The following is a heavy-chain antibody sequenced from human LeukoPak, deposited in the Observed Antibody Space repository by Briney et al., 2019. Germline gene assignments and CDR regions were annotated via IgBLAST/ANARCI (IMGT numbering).Heavy chain of an antibody. V-gene: IGHV5-51*01. CDR3: GRPTLYQAYCGGDCYGDAFDI. D-gene: IGHD2-21*02. J-gene: IGHJ3*02. Sequence: GESLKISCKGSGYSFTSYWIGWVRQMPGKGLEWMGIIYPGDSDTRYSPSFQGQVTISADKSISTAYLQWSSLKASDTAMYYCGRPTLYQAYCGGDCYGDAFDIWGQGTMVTVSS. CDR2: IYPGDSDT. CDR1: GYSFTSYW.